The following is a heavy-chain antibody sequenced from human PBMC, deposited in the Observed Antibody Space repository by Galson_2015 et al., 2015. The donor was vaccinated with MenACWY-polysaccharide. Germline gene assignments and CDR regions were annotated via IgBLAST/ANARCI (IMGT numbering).Heavy chain of an antibody. J-gene: IGHJ1*01. CDR3: AKDAIAGIVLTPLRIPLQR. Sequence: SLRLSCAASGFTFSYYAMTWVRQAPGKGLEWVSTISDSGGRTQYADSVKGRFTISRDNSKNTLYLQMNSLRAEDTAIYYCAKDAIAGIVLTPLRIPLQRWGQGTLVAVSS. CDR1: GFTFSYYA. D-gene: IGHD6-13*01. CDR2: ISDSGGRT. V-gene: IGHV3-23*01.